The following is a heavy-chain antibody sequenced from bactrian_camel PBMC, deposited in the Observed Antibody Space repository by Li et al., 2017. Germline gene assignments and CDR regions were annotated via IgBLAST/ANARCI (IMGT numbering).Heavy chain of an antibody. Sequence: VQLVESGGGSVQTGGSLRLSCVVSGNTISTNSMGWFRQAPGKEREGVAVFYTDSGMTYYADSVKGRFTISKDNAKNTLYLQMNSLKPEDTAMYYCAADEGLWDGDCSDYIYWGQGTQVTVS. CDR2: FYTDSGMT. CDR1: GNTISTNS. V-gene: IGHV3S54*01. D-gene: IGHD5*01. CDR3: AADEGLWDGDCSDYIY. J-gene: IGHJ4*01.